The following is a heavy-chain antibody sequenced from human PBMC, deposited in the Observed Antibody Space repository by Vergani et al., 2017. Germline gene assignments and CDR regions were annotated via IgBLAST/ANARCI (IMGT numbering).Heavy chain of an antibody. J-gene: IGHJ3*02. V-gene: IGHV3-30*02. D-gene: IGHD3-22*01. CDR3: AKYYYDSSGYWEGAFDI. Sequence: VQLVESGGGLVKPGGSLRLSCAASGFTFSSYGMHWVRQAPGKGLEWVAVIWYDGSNKYYADSVKGRFTISRDNSKNTLYLQMNSLRAEDTAVYYCAKYYYDSSGYWEGAFDIWGQGTMVTVSS. CDR1: GFTFSSYG. CDR2: IWYDGSNK.